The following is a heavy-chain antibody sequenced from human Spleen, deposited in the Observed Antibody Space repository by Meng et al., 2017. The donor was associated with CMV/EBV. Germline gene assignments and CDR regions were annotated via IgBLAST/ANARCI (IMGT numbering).Heavy chain of an antibody. D-gene: IGHD5-18*01. J-gene: IGHJ3*02. V-gene: IGHV3-21*01. CDR1: GFTFSSYG. CDR3: ARFYSYADDAFDI. CDR2: ISSSSSYI. Sequence: GESLKIPCAASGFTFSSYGMHWVRQAPGKGLEWVSSISSSSSYIYYADSVKGRFTISRDNAKNSLYLQMNSLRAEDTAVYYCARFYSYADDAFDIWGQGTMVTVSS.